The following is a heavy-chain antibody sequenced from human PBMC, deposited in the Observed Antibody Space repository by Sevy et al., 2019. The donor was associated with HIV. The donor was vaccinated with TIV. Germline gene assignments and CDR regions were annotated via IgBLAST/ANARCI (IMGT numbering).Heavy chain of an antibody. J-gene: IGHJ5*02. V-gene: IGHV4-30-4*01. CDR3: AREVMGSGSWGDWFDP. Sequence: SETLSLTCTVSGGSISSGDYYWSWIRQPPGKGLEWIGYIYYIGSTYYNPSLKSRVTISVDTSKNQFSLKLSSVTAADTAVYYCAREVMGSGSWGDWFDPWGQGTLVTVSS. CDR1: GGSISSGDYY. D-gene: IGHD3-10*01. CDR2: IYYIGST.